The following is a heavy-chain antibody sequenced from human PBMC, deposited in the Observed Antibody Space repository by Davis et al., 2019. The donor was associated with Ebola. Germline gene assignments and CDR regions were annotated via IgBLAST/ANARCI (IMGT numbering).Heavy chain of an antibody. CDR2: ISYDGSNK. V-gene: IGHV3-30*03. CDR1: GFTFSSYG. Sequence: GESLKISCAASGFTFSSYGMHWVRQAPGKGLEWVAVISYDGSNKYYADSVKGRFTISRDNSKNTLYLQMNSLRAEDTAVYYCARDRGYNYGLPDYWGQGTLVTVSS. D-gene: IGHD5-18*01. J-gene: IGHJ4*02. CDR3: ARDRGYNYGLPDY.